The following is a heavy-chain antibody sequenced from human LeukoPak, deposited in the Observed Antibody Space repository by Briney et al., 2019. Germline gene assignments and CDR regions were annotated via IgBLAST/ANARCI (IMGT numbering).Heavy chain of an antibody. CDR2: INPSGGST. D-gene: IGHD5-24*01. Sequence: ASVKVSCKASGYTFTSYYMHWVRQAPGQGLEWMGIINPSGGSTSYAQKFQGRVTMTRDMSTSTVYTELSSLRSEDTAVYYCARVPDGYNSDDAFDIWGQGTMVTVSS. CDR3: ARVPDGYNSDDAFDI. V-gene: IGHV1-46*01. J-gene: IGHJ3*02. CDR1: GYTFTSYY.